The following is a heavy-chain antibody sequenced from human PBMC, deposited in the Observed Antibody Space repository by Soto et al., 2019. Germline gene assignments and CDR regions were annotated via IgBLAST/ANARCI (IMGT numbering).Heavy chain of an antibody. Sequence: GSLRLSCAVSGFSFSTYAMHWVRQAPGKGLEWLAIIWFDGVKEYYAESVRGRFTISIDNSKNTVFLQMATLGAEDSALYYCTRATFDVWGQGTTVTVSS. CDR2: IWFDGVKE. J-gene: IGHJ6*02. V-gene: IGHV3-33*01. CDR3: TRATFDV. CDR1: GFSFSTYA.